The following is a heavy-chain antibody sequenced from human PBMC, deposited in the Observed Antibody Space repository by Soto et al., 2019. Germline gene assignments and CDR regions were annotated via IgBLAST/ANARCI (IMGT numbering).Heavy chain of an antibody. D-gene: IGHD2-15*01. CDR1: GGSFSGYY. CDR2: INHSGST. CDR3: ARVSIVVVVADPANDAFDI. J-gene: IGHJ3*02. V-gene: IGHV4-34*01. Sequence: SETLSLTCAVYGGSFSGYYWSWIRQPPGKGLEWIGEINHSGSTNYNPSLKSRVTISVDTSKNQFSLKLSSVTAADTAVYYCARVSIVVVVADPANDAFDIWGQGTMVTVSS.